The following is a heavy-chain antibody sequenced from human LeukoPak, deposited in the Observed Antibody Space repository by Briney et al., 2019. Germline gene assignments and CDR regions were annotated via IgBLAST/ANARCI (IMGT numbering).Heavy chain of an antibody. CDR2: IYSGGST. CDR3: AKVAGPLTMVRAPFDY. CDR1: GFTVSSNY. J-gene: IGHJ4*02. Sequence: GGSLRLSCAASGFTVSSNYMSWVRQAPGKGLEWVSVIYSGGSTYYADSVKGRFTISRDNSKNTLYLQMNSLRAEDTAVYYCAKVAGPLTMVRAPFDYWGQGTLVTVSS. V-gene: IGHV3-53*01. D-gene: IGHD3-10*01.